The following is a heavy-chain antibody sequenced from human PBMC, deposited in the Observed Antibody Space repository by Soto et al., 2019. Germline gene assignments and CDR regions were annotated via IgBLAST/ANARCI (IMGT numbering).Heavy chain of an antibody. CDR2: IWYHGNSM. CDR1: GLTFSSYG. D-gene: IGHD1-20*01. V-gene: IGHV3-33*01. J-gene: IGHJ4*02. Sequence: QGQLVESGGGVVQPGRSLRLSCAASGLTFSSYGMHWVRQAPGKGLEWVAVIWYHGNSMYYADSVKGRFTISRDNSKNTLYLQMNNLRAEDTAVYYCARYNAGHSDYWGQGTLVTVSS. CDR3: ARYNAGHSDY.